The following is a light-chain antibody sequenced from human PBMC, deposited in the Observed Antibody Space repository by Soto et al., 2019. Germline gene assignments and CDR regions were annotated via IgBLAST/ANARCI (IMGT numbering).Light chain of an antibody. CDR3: QQYKSYSRT. Sequence: DTQMTQYPSNGAVSVGDRDIVSCRVSQSISTWLAWYQQKPGKAPKLLIYDASSLQSGVPSRFSGSEPRTEFTLTLRSLQPDDFATYICQQYKSYSRTFVQGTKVDIK. CDR2: DAS. CDR1: QSISTW. V-gene: IGKV1-5*01. J-gene: IGKJ1*01.